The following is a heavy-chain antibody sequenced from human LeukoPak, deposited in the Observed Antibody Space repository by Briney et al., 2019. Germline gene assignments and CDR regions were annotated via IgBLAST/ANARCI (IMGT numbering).Heavy chain of an antibody. J-gene: IGHJ4*02. Sequence: SAIIFICDTTYYAASLKGRFTISRDNSKTTLYLQMTSLRAEDTAVYYCATLPTVTTLDYWGQGTLVTVSS. CDR3: ATLPTVTTLDY. D-gene: IGHD4-17*01. CDR2: IIFICDTT. V-gene: IGHV3-23*01.